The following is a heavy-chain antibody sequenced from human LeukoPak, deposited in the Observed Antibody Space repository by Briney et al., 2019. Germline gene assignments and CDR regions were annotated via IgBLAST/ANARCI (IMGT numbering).Heavy chain of an antibody. CDR3: ARASPYYDSSGYYPITDY. CDR1: GGSISSSYF. V-gene: IGHV4-39*07. J-gene: IGHJ4*02. D-gene: IGHD3-22*01. Sequence: PSETLSLTCTVSGGSISSSYFWGWIRQPPETGLEWIGSIYYNDNTYYNPSLKSGVTISLDTSKNQFSLKLTSVTAADTAVCYCARASPYYDSSGYYPITDYWGQGTLVTVSS. CDR2: IYYNDNT.